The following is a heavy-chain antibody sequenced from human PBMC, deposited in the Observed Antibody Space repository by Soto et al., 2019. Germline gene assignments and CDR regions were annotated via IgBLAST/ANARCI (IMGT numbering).Heavy chain of an antibody. CDR1: GGSISGSY. V-gene: IGHV4-59*01. CDR3: AXDKYCSGGSCRKNWFDP. J-gene: IGHJ5*02. D-gene: IGHD2-15*01. Sequence: PSETLSLTCTVSGGSISGSYWSWIRQPPGKGLEWLAYIYDDGSANYNPSLKSRATISLDMSKNQFSLKLTSVTAADTAVYYCAXDKYCSGGSCRKNWFDPWGQGTLVTVSS. CDR2: IYDDGSA.